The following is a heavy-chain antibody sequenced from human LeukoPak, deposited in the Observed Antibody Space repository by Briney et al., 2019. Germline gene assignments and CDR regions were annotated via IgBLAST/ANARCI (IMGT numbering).Heavy chain of an antibody. D-gene: IGHD5-12*01. J-gene: IGHJ5*02. CDR1: GGTFSSYA. V-gene: IGHV1-69*05. Sequence: SVKVSCKASGGTFSSYAISWVRQAPGQGLEWMGRIIPIFGTANYAQRFQGRVTITTDEATSTAYMALSSLGPEDTAVYYCAREDIVATMMSRFDPWGQGTLVTVSS. CDR3: AREDIVATMMSRFDP. CDR2: IIPIFGTA.